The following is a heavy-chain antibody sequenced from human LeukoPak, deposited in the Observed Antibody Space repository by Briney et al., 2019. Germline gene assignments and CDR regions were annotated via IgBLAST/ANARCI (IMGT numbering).Heavy chain of an antibody. CDR2: IYHSGST. Sequence: SETLSLTCTVSGGSISSGGYYWSWIRQPPGKGLEWIGYIYHSGSTYYNPSLKSRVTISVDRSKNQFSLKLSSVTAADTAVYYCARSNDAFDIWGQGTTVTVSS. CDR1: GGSISSGGYY. J-gene: IGHJ3*02. CDR3: ARSNDAFDI. V-gene: IGHV4-30-2*01.